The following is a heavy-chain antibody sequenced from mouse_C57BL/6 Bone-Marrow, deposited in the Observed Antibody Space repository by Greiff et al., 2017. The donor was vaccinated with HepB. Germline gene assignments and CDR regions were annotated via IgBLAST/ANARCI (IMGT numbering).Heavy chain of an antibody. CDR1: GYTFTDYY. D-gene: IGHD2-4*01. J-gene: IGHJ2*01. CDR3: ARNDYYFDY. Sequence: QVQLQQSGAELVRPGASVKLSCKASGYTFTDYYINWVKQRPGQGLEWIARIYPGSGNTYYNGKFKGKATLTAEKSSSTAYMQLSSLTSEDSAVYFCARNDYYFDYWGQGTTLTVSS. V-gene: IGHV1-76*01. CDR2: IYPGSGNT.